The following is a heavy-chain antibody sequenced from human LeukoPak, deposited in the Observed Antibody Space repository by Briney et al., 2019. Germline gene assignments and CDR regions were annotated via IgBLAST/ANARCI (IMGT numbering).Heavy chain of an antibody. CDR1: GFNVGSYA. Sequence: GGSLRLSCAASGFNVGSYAMSWVRQAPGKGLEWVSHISDNYGPRYQPDLVKGRFTISRDSSKNVLFLQMNSLTVEDTAIYYCAKETSGYCDGGTCYSYHYFDYWGQGTLVTVSS. D-gene: IGHD2-15*01. CDR2: ISDNYGPR. V-gene: IGHV3-23*01. J-gene: IGHJ4*02. CDR3: AKETSGYCDGGTCYSYHYFDY.